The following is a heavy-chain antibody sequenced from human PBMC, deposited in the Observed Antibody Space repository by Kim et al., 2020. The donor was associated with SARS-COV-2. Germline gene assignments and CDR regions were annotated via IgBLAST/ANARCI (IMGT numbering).Heavy chain of an antibody. J-gene: IGHJ6*02. CDR1: GFTFSDYY. D-gene: IGHD1-26*01. V-gene: IGHV3-11*01. Sequence: GGSLRLSCAASGFTFSDYYMSWIRQAPGKGLEWVSYISSSGSTIYYADSVKGRFTISRDNAKNSLYLQMNSLRAEDTAVYYCARELLIQSGPSYYYYGMDVWGQGTTVTGSS. CDR2: ISSSGSTI. CDR3: ARELLIQSGPSYYYYGMDV.